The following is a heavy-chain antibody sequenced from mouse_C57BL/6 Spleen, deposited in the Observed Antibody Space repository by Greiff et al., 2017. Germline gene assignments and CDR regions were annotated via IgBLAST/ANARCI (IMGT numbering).Heavy chain of an antibody. D-gene: IGHD4-1*01. CDR2: IDPSDSYT. CDR1: GYTFTSYW. V-gene: IGHV1-69*01. Sequence: QVQLQQPGAELVMPGASVKLSCKASGYTFTSYWMHWVKQRPGQGLEWIGEIDPSDSYTNYNQKFKGKSTLTVDKSSSTAYMQLSSLTSEDSAVYYCARCRLTGKGDFDYWGQGTTLTVSS. CDR3: ARCRLTGKGDFDY. J-gene: IGHJ2*01.